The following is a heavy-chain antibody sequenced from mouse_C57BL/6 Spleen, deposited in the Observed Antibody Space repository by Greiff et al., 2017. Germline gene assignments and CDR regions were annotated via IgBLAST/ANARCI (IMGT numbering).Heavy chain of an antibody. CDR3: AREGTQYFDY. Sequence: QVQLQQPGAELVKPGASVKLSCKASGYTFTSYWMHWVKQRPGQGLEWIGMIHPNSGSTNYNEKFKSKATLTVDKSSSTAYMQLSSLASEDSAVYDCAREGTQYFDYWGQGTTLTVSS. V-gene: IGHV1-64*01. CDR2: IHPNSGST. CDR1: GYTFTSYW. J-gene: IGHJ2*01. D-gene: IGHD3-3*01.